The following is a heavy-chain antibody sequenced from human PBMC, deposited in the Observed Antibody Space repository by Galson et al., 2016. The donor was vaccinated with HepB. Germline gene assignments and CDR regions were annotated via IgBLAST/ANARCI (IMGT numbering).Heavy chain of an antibody. Sequence: SLRLSCAASGFTFSNYAMTWVRQAPGKGLEWVSGISGSGANTLYANAVKGRFTISRDNSNNTLYLQVNSLRAGDTALYFCARYSNSWAPFDYWGQGRLVTVSS. D-gene: IGHD6-13*01. J-gene: IGHJ4*02. V-gene: IGHV3-23*01. CDR3: ARYSNSWAPFDY. CDR1: GFTFSNYA. CDR2: ISGSGANT.